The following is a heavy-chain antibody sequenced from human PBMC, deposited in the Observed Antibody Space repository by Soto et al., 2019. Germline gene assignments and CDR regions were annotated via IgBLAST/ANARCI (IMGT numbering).Heavy chain of an antibody. J-gene: IGHJ6*03. D-gene: IGHD3-10*01. CDR2: ISGSGGST. V-gene: IGHV3-23*01. Sequence: GGSLRLSCAASGFTFSSYAMSWVRQAPGKGLEWVSAISGSGGSTYYADSVKGRFTISRDNSKNTLYLQMNSLRAEDTAVYYCAKSLLTMAYYYYYMDVWGKGTTVTVSS. CDR3: AKSLLTMAYYYYYMDV. CDR1: GFTFSSYA.